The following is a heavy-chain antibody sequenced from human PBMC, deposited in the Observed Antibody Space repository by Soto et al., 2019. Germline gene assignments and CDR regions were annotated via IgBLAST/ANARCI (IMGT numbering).Heavy chain of an antibody. Sequence: ASVKVSCKASGYTFTSYAMHWVRQAPGQRLEWMGWINAGNGNTKYSQKFQGRVTITRDTSASTAYMELSSLRSEDTAVYYCARSARVVVVPAAMPALLYWGQGTLVTVSS. CDR2: INAGNGNT. V-gene: IGHV1-3*01. D-gene: IGHD2-2*01. CDR3: ARSARVVVVPAAMPALLY. J-gene: IGHJ4*02. CDR1: GYTFTSYA.